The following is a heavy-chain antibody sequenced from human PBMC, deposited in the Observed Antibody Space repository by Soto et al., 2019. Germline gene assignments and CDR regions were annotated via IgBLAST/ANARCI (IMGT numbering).Heavy chain of an antibody. CDR1: GGSISSGGYY. V-gene: IGHV4-31*03. CDR2: IYYSGST. D-gene: IGHD3-3*01. J-gene: IGHJ4*02. Sequence: TLSLTCTVSGGSISSGGYYWSWIRQHPGKGLEWIGYIYYSGSTYYNPSLKSRVTISVDTSKNQFSLKLSSVTAADTAVYYCARVTYYDFWSGYYELYYFDYWGQGTLVTVSS. CDR3: ARVTYYDFWSGYYELYYFDY.